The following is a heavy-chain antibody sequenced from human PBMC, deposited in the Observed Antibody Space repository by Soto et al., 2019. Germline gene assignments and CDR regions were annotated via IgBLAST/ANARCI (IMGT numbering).Heavy chain of an antibody. J-gene: IGHJ4*02. CDR1: GFTFSSYS. V-gene: IGHV3-48*02. CDR3: ARAIGGVEWELPSDY. Sequence: EVQLVESGGGLVQPGGSLRLSCAASGFTFSSYSMNWVRQAPGKGLEWVSYISSSSSTIYYADSVKGRFTISRDNAKNSLYLQMNSLRDEDTAVYYCARAIGGVEWELPSDYWCQGTLVTVSS. D-gene: IGHD1-26*01. CDR2: ISSSSSTI.